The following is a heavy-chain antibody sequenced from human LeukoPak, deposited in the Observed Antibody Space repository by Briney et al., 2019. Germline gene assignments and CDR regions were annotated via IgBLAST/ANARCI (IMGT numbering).Heavy chain of an antibody. CDR1: GINFRSSG. CDR3: AREGGRAAAGRFDY. CDR2: IQNDGSDK. J-gene: IGHJ4*02. Sequence: PGGSLRLSCAASGINFRSSGMHWVRQAPGKGLEWATFIQNDGSDKSYAPSVKGRFTISRDNSKNTVYLHMNSLRADDTALYYCAREGGRAAAGRFDYWGQGTLVTVSS. V-gene: IGHV3-30*02. D-gene: IGHD6-13*01.